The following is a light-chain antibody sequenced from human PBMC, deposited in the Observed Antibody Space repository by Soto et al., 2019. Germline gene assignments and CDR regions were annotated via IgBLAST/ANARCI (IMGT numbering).Light chain of an antibody. V-gene: IGKV3-20*01. CDR2: GVS. Sequence: EIVLTQSPGTLSVSPGESVTLSCRASQKSARDYLAWYQQRPGQAPRLLIYGVSSRASGIPAKFSGSGSGTEFTLTISGLDPEDLAVYYCPQYDSSPGTFGQGTNLDIK. CDR1: QKSARDY. J-gene: IGKJ2*01. CDR3: PQYDSSPGT.